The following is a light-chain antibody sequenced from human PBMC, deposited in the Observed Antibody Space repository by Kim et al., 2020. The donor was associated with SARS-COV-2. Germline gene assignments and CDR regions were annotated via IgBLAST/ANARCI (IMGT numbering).Light chain of an antibody. J-gene: IGKJ4*01. Sequence: SLSPGERATLSCRASQSLGYVLAWFQQKPGQAPRLLIYDASIRATGIPARFSGSGSGTDFTLTISGLEPEDFAVYYCQQRVSWPLIFGGGTKVDIK. CDR3: QQRVSWPLI. CDR1: QSLGYV. CDR2: DAS. V-gene: IGKV3-11*01.